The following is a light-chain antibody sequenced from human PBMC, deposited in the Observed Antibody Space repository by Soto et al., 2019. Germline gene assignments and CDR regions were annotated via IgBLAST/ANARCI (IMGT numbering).Light chain of an antibody. V-gene: IGKV1-16*01. CDR1: QGISTH. J-gene: IGKJ3*01. CDR3: QQYNSYSPIT. Sequence: DIQMTQSPSSLSAFVGDGVTITCRASQGISTHLAWFQQRPGKAPKSLIYAASSLHSGVPSRFSGSGSGTDFTLTISSLQPEDFAIYYCQQYNSYSPITFGPGTKVDIK. CDR2: AAS.